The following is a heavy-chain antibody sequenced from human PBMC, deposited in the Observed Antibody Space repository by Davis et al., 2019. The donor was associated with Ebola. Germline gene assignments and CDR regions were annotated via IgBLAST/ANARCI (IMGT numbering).Heavy chain of an antibody. J-gene: IGHJ4*02. D-gene: IGHD6-19*01. Sequence: PSETLSLTCAVYNGSFSAYYWSWIRQSPGKGLEWIGEINHRGSTNYNPSLKSRLTISVDTSKSQFSLKLISVTAADTAIYYCARGPAYSGGWYWNYWGQGTLVTVSS. CDR1: NGSFSAYY. CDR2: INHRGST. V-gene: IGHV4-34*01. CDR3: ARGPAYSGGWYWNY.